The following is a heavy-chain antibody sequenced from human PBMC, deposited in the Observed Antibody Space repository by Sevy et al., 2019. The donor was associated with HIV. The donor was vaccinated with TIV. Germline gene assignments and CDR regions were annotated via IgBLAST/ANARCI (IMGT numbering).Heavy chain of an antibody. CDR2: INSGRNYI. V-gene: IGHV3-21*06. Sequence: GGSLRISCAASGFSFSAYTMNWVRQAPGKGLEWVSSINSGRNYIYYADSMKGRFTISRDNDKNSLYLQMNSLRAEDTAVYYCARSSGWSQPTDYWGQGTLVTVSS. CDR1: GFSFSAYT. CDR3: ARSSGWSQPTDY. D-gene: IGHD6-19*01. J-gene: IGHJ4*02.